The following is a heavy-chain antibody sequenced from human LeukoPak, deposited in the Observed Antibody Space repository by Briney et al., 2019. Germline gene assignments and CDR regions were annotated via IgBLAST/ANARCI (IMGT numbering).Heavy chain of an antibody. CDR1: GFSFSNKW. CDR2: INTKSDGQTT. J-gene: IGHJ4*02. V-gene: IGHV3-15*01. CDR3: TRGHYSSL. Sequence: GGSLKPSGAAPGFSFSNKWMRGFGQAPGKGLEWVGRINTKSDGQTTEYGAPVKGRFTISRDDSKNTLYLQMNSLKTEDTGVYYCTRGHYSSLWGQGTLVTVSS. D-gene: IGHD3-22*01.